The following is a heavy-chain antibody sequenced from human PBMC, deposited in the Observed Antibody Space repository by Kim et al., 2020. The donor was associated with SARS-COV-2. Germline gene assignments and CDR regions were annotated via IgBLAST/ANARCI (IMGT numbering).Heavy chain of an antibody. Sequence: SVKVSCKASGGTFSSYAISWVRQAPGQGLEWMGGIIPIFGTANYAQKFQGRVTITADESTSTAYMELSSLRSEDTAVYYCAREGDCSGGSCYLMVDYYYYGMDVWGQGTTVTVSS. D-gene: IGHD2-15*01. CDR2: IIPIFGTA. V-gene: IGHV1-69*13. CDR1: GGTFSSYA. CDR3: AREGDCSGGSCYLMVDYYYYGMDV. J-gene: IGHJ6*02.